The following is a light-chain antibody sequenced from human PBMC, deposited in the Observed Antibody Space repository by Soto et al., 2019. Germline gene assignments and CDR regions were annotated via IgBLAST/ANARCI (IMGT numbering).Light chain of an antibody. Sequence: ETVLTQAPCTLSLSPGERATLSCRASQSVSSNLAWYQQKPGQAPRLLIYGASSRATGIPDRFSGSGSGTDFTLTISRLEPEDFAVYYCQQYGSSPPITFGQGTRLEI. V-gene: IGKV3-20*01. J-gene: IGKJ5*01. CDR3: QQYGSSPPIT. CDR1: QSVSSN. CDR2: GAS.